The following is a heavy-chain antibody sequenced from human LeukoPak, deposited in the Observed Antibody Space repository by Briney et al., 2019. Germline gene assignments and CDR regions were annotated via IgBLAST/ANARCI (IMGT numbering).Heavy chain of an antibody. Sequence: SETLSLTCAVYGGSFGGYYWSWIRQPPGKGLEWIGEINHSGSTNYNPSLKSRVTISVDTSKNQFSLKLSSVTAADTAVYYCARSLDSSGWYGAFDIWGQGTMVTVSS. CDR1: GGSFGGYY. CDR2: INHSGST. V-gene: IGHV4-34*01. CDR3: ARSLDSSGWYGAFDI. J-gene: IGHJ3*02. D-gene: IGHD6-19*01.